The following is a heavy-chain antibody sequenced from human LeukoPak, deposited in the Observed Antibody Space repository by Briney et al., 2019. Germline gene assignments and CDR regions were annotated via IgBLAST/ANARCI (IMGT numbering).Heavy chain of an antibody. CDR3: ARPREYNTNSYYFDY. CDR1: GASISSYY. V-gene: IGHV4-4*07. D-gene: IGHD1-14*01. CDR2: IHGSGIT. Sequence: PSETLSLTCTVSGASISSYYWSWIRQPAGKGLEWIGRIHGSGITNYNPSLKSRVTMSVDTSKNLFSLGLSSVTAADTAMYYCARPREYNTNSYYFDYWGQGILVTVSS. J-gene: IGHJ4*02.